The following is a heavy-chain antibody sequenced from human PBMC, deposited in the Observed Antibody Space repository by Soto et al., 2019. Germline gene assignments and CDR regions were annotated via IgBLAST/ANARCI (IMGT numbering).Heavy chain of an antibody. CDR1: GGTFSSYA. Sequence: QVQLVQSGAEVKKPGSSVEVSCKASGGTFSSYAISWVRQAPGQGLEWMGGIIPIFGTANYAQKFQGRVTITADESTSTAYMELSSLRSEDTAVYYCARQDIVVVPAAIGGNYYYYGMDVWGQGTTVTVSS. CDR2: IIPIFGTA. D-gene: IGHD2-2*01. J-gene: IGHJ6*02. V-gene: IGHV1-69*01. CDR3: ARQDIVVVPAAIGGNYYYYGMDV.